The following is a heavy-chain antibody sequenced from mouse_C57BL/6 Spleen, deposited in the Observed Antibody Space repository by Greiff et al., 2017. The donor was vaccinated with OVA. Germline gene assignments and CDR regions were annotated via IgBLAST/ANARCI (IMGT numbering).Heavy chain of an antibody. V-gene: IGHV5-17*01. D-gene: IGHD2-1*01. J-gene: IGHJ4*01. CDR2: ISSGSSTI. CDR3: ARNYGTYAMDY. Sequence: EVKVVESGGGLVKPGGSLKLSCAASGFTFSDYGMHWVRQAPEKGLEWVAYISSGSSTIYYADTVKGRFTISRDNAKNTLFLQMTSLRSEDTAMYYCARNYGTYAMDYWGQGTSVTVSS. CDR1: GFTFSDYG.